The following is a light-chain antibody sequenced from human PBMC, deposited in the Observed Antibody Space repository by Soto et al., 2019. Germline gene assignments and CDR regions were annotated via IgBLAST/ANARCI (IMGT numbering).Light chain of an antibody. J-gene: IGKJ1*01. Sequence: ETVLTQSPRSLSASPGEGASLSCRASQTVTSSYLAWYQQTPGQAPRLLIYGTSNRATGIPDRFSGSGSGTDFTLTISRLEPEEFAIYYCQQYGSSPWTFGQGTKVEIK. V-gene: IGKV3-20*01. CDR1: QTVTSSY. CDR2: GTS. CDR3: QQYGSSPWT.